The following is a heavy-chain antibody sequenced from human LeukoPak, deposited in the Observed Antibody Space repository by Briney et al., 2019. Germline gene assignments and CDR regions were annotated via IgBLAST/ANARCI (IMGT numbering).Heavy chain of an antibody. CDR1: GYTLTGYY. D-gene: IGHD1-26*01. J-gene: IGHJ4*02. CDR2: INPNTGGT. CDR3: ARDSVMGAK. Sequence: GASVKVSCKASGYTLTGYYMHWVRQAPGQGLEWMGRINPNTGGTNCAQKFQGRVTMTRDTSISTAYLDLTSLRSDDTAVYYCARDSVMGAKWGQGTLVTVSS. V-gene: IGHV1-2*06.